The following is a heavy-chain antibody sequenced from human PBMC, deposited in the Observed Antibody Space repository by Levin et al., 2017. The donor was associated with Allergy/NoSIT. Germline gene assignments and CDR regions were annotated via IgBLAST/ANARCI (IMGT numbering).Heavy chain of an antibody. CDR2: IYYSGST. Sequence: SQTLSLTCTVSGGSISSNYWSWIRQPPGKGLEWIGYIYYSGSTNYNPSLKSRVTISVDTSKNQFSLKLNSVTAADTAVYYCARGSYSSGWYWFAPWGQGTLVTVSS. V-gene: IGHV4-59*08. D-gene: IGHD6-19*01. J-gene: IGHJ5*02. CDR1: GGSISSNY. CDR3: ARGSYSSGWYWFAP.